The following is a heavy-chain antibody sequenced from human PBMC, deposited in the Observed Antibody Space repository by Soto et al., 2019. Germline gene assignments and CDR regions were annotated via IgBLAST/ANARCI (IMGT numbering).Heavy chain of an antibody. J-gene: IGHJ4*02. CDR3: TRDPEGDLDFDY. CDR2: INAPSTST. D-gene: IGHD2-21*02. CDR1: GFIFSDYG. V-gene: IGHV3-48*02. Sequence: EVHLVESGGGLVQPGGSLRLSCAASGFIFSDYGLTWVRQAPGKGLEWVSHINAPSTSTLYADSVRGRFNISRDNAKNSVYLQMSSLSDEDTAVYYCTRDPEGDLDFDYWGQGTLVTVSS.